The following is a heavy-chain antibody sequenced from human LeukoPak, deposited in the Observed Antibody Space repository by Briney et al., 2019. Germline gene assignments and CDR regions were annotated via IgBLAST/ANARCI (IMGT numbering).Heavy chain of an antibody. CDR2: ISWDGGST. D-gene: IGHD3-3*01. V-gene: IGHV3-43D*03. CDR1: GFTFDDYA. Sequence: PGGSLRLSCAASGFTFDDYAMHWVRQAPGKGLEWVSLISWDGGSTYYEDSVKGRFTISRDNSKNSLYLQMNSLRAEDTALYYCATWHDFWSGTVFDYWGQGTLVTVSS. CDR3: ATWHDFWSGTVFDY. J-gene: IGHJ4*02.